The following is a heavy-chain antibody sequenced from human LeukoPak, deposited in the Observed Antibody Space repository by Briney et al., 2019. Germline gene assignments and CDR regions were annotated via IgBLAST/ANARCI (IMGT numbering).Heavy chain of an antibody. J-gene: IGHJ4*02. V-gene: IGHV3-23*01. CDR2: ISGTGGTT. CDR1: GFTFSSYA. CDR3: ARAALRGTYCYDC. D-gene: IGHD1-14*01. Sequence: GGSLRLSCAASGFTFSSYAMGWVRQAPGKGLEWVSAISGTGGTTNYADSVKGRFTVSRDNFKNTLYLQMNSLRAEDTAVFYCARAALRGTYCYDCWGRGILVTVSS.